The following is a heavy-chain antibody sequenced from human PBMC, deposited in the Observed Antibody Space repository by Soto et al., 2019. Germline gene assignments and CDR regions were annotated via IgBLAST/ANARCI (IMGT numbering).Heavy chain of an antibody. CDR3: VRYCSSTLCNGVATRTFDY. Sequence: PGGSLRLSCAASRFTVRTYEMHWVRQAPGKGLEWVSCISSSGSSVYYADSVKGRFTISRDNSRNSLYLQMNSLRDEDTALYYCVRYCSSTLCNGVATRTFDYWGQGALVTVSS. CDR2: ISSSGSSV. D-gene: IGHD5-12*01. J-gene: IGHJ4*02. CDR1: RFTVRTYE. V-gene: IGHV3-48*03.